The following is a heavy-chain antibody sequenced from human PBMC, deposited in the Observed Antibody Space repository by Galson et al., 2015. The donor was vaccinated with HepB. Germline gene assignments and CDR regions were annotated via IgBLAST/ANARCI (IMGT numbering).Heavy chain of an antibody. CDR3: AREESERYSSGWYPSGSSAFDI. CDR2: ISSSSSYI. D-gene: IGHD6-19*01. Sequence: SLRLSCAASGFTFSSYSMNWVRQAPGKGLEWVSSISSSSSYIYYADSVKGRFTISRDNAKNSLYLQMNSLRAEDTAVYYCAREESERYSSGWYPSGSSAFDIWGQGTMVTVSS. J-gene: IGHJ3*02. V-gene: IGHV3-21*01. CDR1: GFTFSSYS.